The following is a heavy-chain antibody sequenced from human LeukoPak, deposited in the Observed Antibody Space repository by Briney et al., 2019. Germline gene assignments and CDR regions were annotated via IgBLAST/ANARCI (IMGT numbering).Heavy chain of an antibody. J-gene: IGHJ5*02. Sequence: ASVKVSCKASGGTFSSYAISWVRQAPGQGLEWMGGIIPIFGTANYAQKFQGRVTIIADESTSTAYMELSSLRSEDTAVYYCARRRRDDFWSGYNWFDPWGQGTLVTVSS. D-gene: IGHD3-3*01. CDR2: IIPIFGTA. V-gene: IGHV1-69*13. CDR3: ARRRRDDFWSGYNWFDP. CDR1: GGTFSSYA.